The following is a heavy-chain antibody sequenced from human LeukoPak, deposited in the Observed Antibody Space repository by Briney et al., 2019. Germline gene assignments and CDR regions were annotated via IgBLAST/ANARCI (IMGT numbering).Heavy chain of an antibody. V-gene: IGHV3-30*18. CDR2: ISYDGSNK. J-gene: IGHJ4*02. Sequence: PGGSLRLSCAASGFTFSSYGMHWVRQAPGKGLEWVAVISYDGSNKYYADSVKGRFTISRDNSKNTLYLQMNSLRAEDTAVYYCAKAEYDSSGYYLSFDYWGQGTLVTVSS. CDR3: AKAEYDSSGYYLSFDY. CDR1: GFTFSSYG. D-gene: IGHD3-22*01.